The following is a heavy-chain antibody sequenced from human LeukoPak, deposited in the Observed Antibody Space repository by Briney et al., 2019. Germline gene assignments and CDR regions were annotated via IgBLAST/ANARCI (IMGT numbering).Heavy chain of an antibody. CDR3: ARWDSSGYYALTDY. Sequence: PSGTLSLTCAVSSGSISNNNWWSWVRPPPGKGLEWIGEIYHSGSTNYNPSLKSRVTISVDKPKNQFSLKLSSVTAADTAVYYCARWDSSGYYALTDYWGQGTLVTVSS. J-gene: IGHJ4*02. CDR1: SGSISNNNW. CDR2: IYHSGST. D-gene: IGHD3-22*01. V-gene: IGHV4-4*02.